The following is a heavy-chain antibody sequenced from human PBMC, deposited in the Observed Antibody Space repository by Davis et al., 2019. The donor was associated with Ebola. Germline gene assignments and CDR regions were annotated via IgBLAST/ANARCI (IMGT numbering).Heavy chain of an antibody. D-gene: IGHD5-18*01. CDR3: ARVGDSYGRPYDY. Sequence: PSETLSLTCVVYGASLSGSYWSWIRQPPGKGLEWIGEIDHRGSTTYNLSLKSRVTISVDASPNQFSLRLASVTAADTAVYYCARVGDSYGRPYDYWGQGTHVTVS. V-gene: IGHV4-34*01. CDR1: GASLSGSY. J-gene: IGHJ4*02. CDR2: IDHRGST.